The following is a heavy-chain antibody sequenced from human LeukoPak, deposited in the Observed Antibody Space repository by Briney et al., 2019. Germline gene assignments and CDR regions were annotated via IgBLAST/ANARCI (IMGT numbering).Heavy chain of an antibody. Sequence: GGSLRLSCAASGFTFSSYSMNWVRQAPGKGLEWVSSISATSNYIYYADSVRGRFTISRDNAKNSLYLQMNSLRAEDTAVYYCARDTSGYTFDDWGQGTLVTVSS. D-gene: IGHD5-18*01. J-gene: IGHJ4*02. CDR1: GFTFSSYS. CDR3: ARDTSGYTFDD. CDR2: ISATSNYI. V-gene: IGHV3-21*01.